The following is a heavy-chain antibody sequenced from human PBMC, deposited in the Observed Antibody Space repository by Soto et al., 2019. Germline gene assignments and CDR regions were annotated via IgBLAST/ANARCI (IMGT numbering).Heavy chain of an antibody. D-gene: IGHD3-22*01. V-gene: IGHV1-3*01. CDR3: ARDLTVVVGGTGGYYYYGMDV. J-gene: IGHJ6*02. CDR1: GYTFTSYA. Sequence: GASVKVSCKASGYTFTSYAMHWVRQAPGQRLEWMGWINAGNGNTKYSQKFQGRVTITRDTSASTAYMELSSLRSEDTAVYYCARDLTVVVGGTGGYYYYGMDVWGQGTTVTVSS. CDR2: INAGNGNT.